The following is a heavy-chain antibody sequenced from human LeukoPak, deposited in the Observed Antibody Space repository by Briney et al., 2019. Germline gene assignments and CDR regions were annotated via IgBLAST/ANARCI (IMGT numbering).Heavy chain of an antibody. V-gene: IGHV3-30*04. Sequence: GGSLRLSCAASGFTFSSYAMHWVRQAPGKGLEWVAVISYDGSNKYYADSVKGRFTISRDNSKNTLYLQMNSLRAEDTAVYYCAKREISSGWFDYWGQGTLVTVSS. J-gene: IGHJ4*02. CDR1: GFTFSSYA. CDR3: AKREISSGWFDY. D-gene: IGHD6-19*01. CDR2: ISYDGSNK.